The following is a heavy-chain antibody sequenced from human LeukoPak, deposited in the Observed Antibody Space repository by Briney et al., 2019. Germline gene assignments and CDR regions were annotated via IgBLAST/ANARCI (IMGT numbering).Heavy chain of an antibody. CDR1: GFTFSSYA. D-gene: IGHD2/OR15-2a*01. Sequence: GGSLRLSCVASGFTFSSYAMSWVRQAPGKGLEWVSSISGSRGGAYYADSVKGRFTISRDNSMNTLYLQMNRLRAEDTAVYSCARVPEYFFDYWGQGTLVTVSS. J-gene: IGHJ4*02. V-gene: IGHV3-23*01. CDR2: ISGSRGGA. CDR3: ARVPEYFFDY.